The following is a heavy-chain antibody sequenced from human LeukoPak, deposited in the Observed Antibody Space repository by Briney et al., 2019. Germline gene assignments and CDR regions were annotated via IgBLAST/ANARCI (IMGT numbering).Heavy chain of an antibody. Sequence: ASVKVSCKVSGYTLTELSMHWVRQAPGKGLEWMGGFDPEDGETIYAQKFQGRVTMTRDTSISTAYMELSRLRSDDTAVYYCARDSYYDSSGLKDYWGQGTLVTVSS. CDR1: GYTLTELS. CDR2: FDPEDGET. V-gene: IGHV1-24*01. D-gene: IGHD3-22*01. CDR3: ARDSYYDSSGLKDY. J-gene: IGHJ4*02.